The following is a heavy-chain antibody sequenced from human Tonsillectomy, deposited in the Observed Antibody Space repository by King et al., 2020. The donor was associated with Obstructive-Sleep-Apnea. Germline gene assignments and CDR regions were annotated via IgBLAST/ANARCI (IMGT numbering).Heavy chain of an antibody. CDR2: ISSNGGST. CDR3: AREYNYDSSGYWPYFDY. J-gene: IGHJ4*02. Sequence: VQLVQSGGGLVQPGGSLRLSCAASGFTFSSFAMQWVRQAPGKGLEYVSAISSNGGSTFYANSVKGRFSISRDNSKNTLYLQIGSLRAEEMAVYYCAREYNYDSSGYWPYFDYWGQGTLVTVSS. D-gene: IGHD3-22*01. CDR1: GFTFSSFA. V-gene: IGHV3-64*01.